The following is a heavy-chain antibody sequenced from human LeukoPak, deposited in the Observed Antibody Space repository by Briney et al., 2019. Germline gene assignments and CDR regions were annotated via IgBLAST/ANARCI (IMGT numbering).Heavy chain of an antibody. CDR3: ARRNDFGI. CDR2: IYYSGST. CDR1: GGSISGDH. Sequence: SETLSLTCTVSGGSISGDHWNWIRQPPGKGLEWIGYIYYSGSTNYNPSLKSRVTISIDTSKNQFSLKLTSVTAADTAVYYCARRNDFGIWGQGTMVTVSS. J-gene: IGHJ3*02. V-gene: IGHV4-59*08.